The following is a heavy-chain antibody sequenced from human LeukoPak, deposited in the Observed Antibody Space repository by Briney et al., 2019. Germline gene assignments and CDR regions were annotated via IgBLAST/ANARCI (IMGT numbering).Heavy chain of an antibody. CDR3: ARGRDMVVVPAASFDY. D-gene: IGHD2-2*01. J-gene: IGHJ4*02. CDR1: GGSFSGYY. Sequence: PSETLSLTCAVDGGSFSGYYWSWLRHPPGKVLEWIGEINHSGSTNYNPSLKSRVTISVDTSKNQFSLKLSSVTAADTAVYYCARGRDMVVVPAASFDYWGQGTLVTVSS. CDR2: INHSGST. V-gene: IGHV4-34*01.